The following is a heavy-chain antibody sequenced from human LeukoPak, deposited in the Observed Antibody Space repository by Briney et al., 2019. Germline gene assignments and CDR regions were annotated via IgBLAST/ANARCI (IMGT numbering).Heavy chain of an antibody. V-gene: IGHV4-38-2*01. CDR2: LSDGGTP. CDR3: GTSDSGSIFGVVISF. Sequence: PSETLSLTCDVSGYSISSGHYWGWIRPPPGKGREWIGSLSDGGTPDYNPSLKSRVSMSIDTSKNQFSLRLRSLTAADTAIYYCGTSDSGSIFGVVISFWGQGTLVTVSS. J-gene: IGHJ4*02. CDR1: GYSISSGHY. D-gene: IGHD3-3*02.